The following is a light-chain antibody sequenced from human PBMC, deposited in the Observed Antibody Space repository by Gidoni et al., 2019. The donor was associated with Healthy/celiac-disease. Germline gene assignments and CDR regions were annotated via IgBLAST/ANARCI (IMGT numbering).Light chain of an antibody. CDR1: KLGDKY. J-gene: IGLJ2*01. CDR2: QDS. Sequence: SYELPQPPSVSVSPGQTASITCSGDKLGDKYACWYQQKPGQSPVLVVYQDSKWPSGIPERFSGSNSGNTATLTISGTQAMDEADYYCQAWDSSTAWVFGGGTKLTVL. V-gene: IGLV3-1*01. CDR3: QAWDSSTAWV.